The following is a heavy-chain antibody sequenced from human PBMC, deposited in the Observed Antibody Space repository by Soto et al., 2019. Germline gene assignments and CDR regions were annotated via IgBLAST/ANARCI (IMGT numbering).Heavy chain of an antibody. D-gene: IGHD6-19*01. CDR2: IIPMFGRA. CDR3: AQTLGLAVAGPGRFDL. CDR1: GGTFSSYA. V-gene: IGHV1-69*12. J-gene: IGHJ2*01. Sequence: QVQLVQSGAEVKKPGSSVKVSCKASGGTFSSYAISWVRQAPGQGLEWMGGIIPMFGRANYAQKFQGRVTITADESTSTAYMELNSLRSEDTAVYYCAQTLGLAVAGPGRFDLWGRGTPVTVSS.